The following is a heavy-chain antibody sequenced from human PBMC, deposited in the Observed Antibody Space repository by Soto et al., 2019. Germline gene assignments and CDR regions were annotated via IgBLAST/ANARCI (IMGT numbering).Heavy chain of an antibody. V-gene: IGHV3-23*01. J-gene: IGHJ5*02. CDR3: AKDRWDCTNGVCYSGWFDP. CDR2: ISGSGGST. CDR1: GFTFSSYA. Sequence: EVQLLESGGGLVQPGGSLRLSCAASGFTFSSYAMSWVRQAPGKGLEWVSAISGSGGSTYYADSVKGRFTISRDNSKNTLYLQMNCLRAEDTAVYYCAKDRWDCTNGVCYSGWFDPWGQGTLVTVSS. D-gene: IGHD2-8*01.